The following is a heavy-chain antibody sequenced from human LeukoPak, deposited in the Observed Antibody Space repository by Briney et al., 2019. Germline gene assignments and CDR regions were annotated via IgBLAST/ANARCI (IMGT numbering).Heavy chain of an antibody. J-gene: IGHJ4*02. Sequence: SETLSLTCTVSGGSVSSGSYYWSWIRQHPGKGLEWIGYIYYSGSTYYNPSLKSRVTISVDTSKNQFSLKLSSVTAADTAVYYCARFRNYYDSSGYYLYYFDYWGQGTLVTVSS. CDR2: IYYSGST. CDR3: ARFRNYYDSSGYYLYYFDY. V-gene: IGHV4-31*03. D-gene: IGHD3-22*01. CDR1: GGSVSSGSYY.